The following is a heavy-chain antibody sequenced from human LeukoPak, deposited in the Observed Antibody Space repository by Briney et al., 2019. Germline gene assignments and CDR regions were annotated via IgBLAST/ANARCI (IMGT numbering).Heavy chain of an antibody. Sequence: GGSLRLSCAASGFTFRSYAMSWVRQAPGKGLEWVAGISTGGSTTFYADSLKGRFTISRDNSKNTLYLQMSSLRAEDTAVYYCVKAPSSYYYHMDVWGQGTTVTVSS. CDR1: GFTFRSYA. J-gene: IGHJ6*02. CDR3: VKAPSSYYYHMDV. D-gene: IGHD6-6*01. V-gene: IGHV3-23*01. CDR2: ISTGGSTT.